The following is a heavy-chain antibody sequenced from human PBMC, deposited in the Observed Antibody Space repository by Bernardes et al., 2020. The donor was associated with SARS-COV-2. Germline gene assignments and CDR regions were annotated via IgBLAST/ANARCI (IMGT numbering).Heavy chain of an antibody. Sequence: GSLRLSCAASGFSFSIYAMTWVRQSPGKGLEWVSGIGSDFKTWYLDSVKGRFIISRDNSEKTVYLQMNSLRDEDTAIYYCAKDLFAFAAMDVWGQGTTVTVSS. CDR3: AKDLFAFAAMDV. CDR1: GFSFSIYA. CDR2: IGSDFKT. V-gene: IGHV3-23*01. J-gene: IGHJ6*02. D-gene: IGHD2-21*01.